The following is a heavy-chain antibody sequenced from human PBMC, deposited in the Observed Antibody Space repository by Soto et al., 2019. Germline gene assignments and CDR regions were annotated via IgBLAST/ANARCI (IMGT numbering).Heavy chain of an antibody. CDR2: IYYSGST. CDR1: GGSISSSSYY. V-gene: IGHV4-39*07. J-gene: IGHJ4*02. CDR3: ARARDPDYGDYYFAY. Sequence: SETLSLTCPVSGGSISSSSYYWGRNRQPPGKGLEWIGSIYYSGSTYYNPSLKSRVTISVDTSKNQFSLKLSSVTAADTAVYYFARARDPDYGDYYFAYWGQGTLVTVSS. D-gene: IGHD4-17*01.